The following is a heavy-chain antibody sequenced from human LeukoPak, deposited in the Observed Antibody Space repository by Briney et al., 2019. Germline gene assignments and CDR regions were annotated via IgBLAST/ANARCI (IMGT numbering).Heavy chain of an antibody. V-gene: IGHV3-30*02. J-gene: IGHJ4*02. CDR1: GFTFSNYG. CDR3: AEPRDGYPAPFDY. CDR2: MRYDASNK. Sequence: GGSLRLSCAASGFTFSNYGMYWVRQAPGKGLEWVAYMRYDASNKNYADSVKGRFTISRDNSKNALYLQMNGLIPEDTAVYYCAEPRDGYPAPFDYWGQGTLVTVSS. D-gene: IGHD5-24*01.